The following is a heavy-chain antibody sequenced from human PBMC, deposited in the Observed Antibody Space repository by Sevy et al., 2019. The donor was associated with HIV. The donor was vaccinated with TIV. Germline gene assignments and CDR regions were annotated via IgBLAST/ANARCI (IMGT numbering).Heavy chain of an antibody. J-gene: IGHJ4*02. CDR3: AGGFWSGFDY. V-gene: IGHV3-23*01. Sequence: GGSLRLSCAASGFVFNSYTMSWVCQAPGKGLEWVSTISGHGGSTYYADSVKGRFTISRDNFRNILDLQMDNLRADDTAIYYCAGGFWSGFDYWGQGTLVTVSS. D-gene: IGHD3-3*01. CDR1: GFVFNSYT. CDR2: ISGHGGST.